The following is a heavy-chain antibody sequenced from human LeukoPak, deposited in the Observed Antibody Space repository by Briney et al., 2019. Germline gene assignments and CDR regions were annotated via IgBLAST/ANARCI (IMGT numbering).Heavy chain of an antibody. J-gene: IGHJ4*02. V-gene: IGHV4-34*01. Sequence: KTSETLSLTCAVYGGSFSGYYWSWIRQPPGKGLEWIGEINHSESTNYNPSLKSRVTISVDTSKNQFSLKLSSVTAADTAVYYCARGPWRSRLKSFDYWGQGTLVTVSS. D-gene: IGHD1-26*01. CDR2: INHSEST. CDR3: ARGPWRSRLKSFDY. CDR1: GGSFSGYY.